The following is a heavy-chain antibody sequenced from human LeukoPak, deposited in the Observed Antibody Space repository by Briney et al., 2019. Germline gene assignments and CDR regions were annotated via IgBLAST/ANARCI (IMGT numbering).Heavy chain of an antibody. CDR3: ARGRGKTYCSSTSCYVWFDP. D-gene: IGHD2-2*01. J-gene: IGHJ5*02. V-gene: IGHV4-34*01. Sequence: SETLSLTCAVYGGSFSGYYWSWIRQPPGKGLEWIGEINHSGSTNYNPSLKSRVTISVDTSKNQFSLKLSSVTAADRAVYYCARGRGKTYCSSTSCYVWFDPWGQGTLVTVSS. CDR2: INHSGST. CDR1: GGSFSGYY.